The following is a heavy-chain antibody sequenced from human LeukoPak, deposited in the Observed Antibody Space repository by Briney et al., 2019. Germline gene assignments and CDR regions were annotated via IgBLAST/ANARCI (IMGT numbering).Heavy chain of an antibody. Sequence: GESLKISCKGSGYSFTNYWIGWVCQMPGKGLEWMGLIYPGDSDTRYSPSFRGQVTFSADKSISTAYLQWSSLKASDTAMYYCARLGGYDSSLRYFDSWGQGTLVTVSS. CDR3: ARLGGYDSSLRYFDS. J-gene: IGHJ4*02. D-gene: IGHD3-22*01. CDR2: IYPGDSDT. CDR1: GYSFTNYW. V-gene: IGHV5-51*01.